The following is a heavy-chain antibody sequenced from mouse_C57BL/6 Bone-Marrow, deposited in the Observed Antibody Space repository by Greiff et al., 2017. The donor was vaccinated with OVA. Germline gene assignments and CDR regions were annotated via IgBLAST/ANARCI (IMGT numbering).Heavy chain of an antibody. V-gene: IGHV1-22*01. Sequence: EVQLQQSGPELVKPGASVKMSCKASGYTFTDYNMHWVKQSHGKSLEWIGYINPNNGGTSYNQKFKGKATLTVNKSSSTAYMELRSLTSEDSAVYYCAIYYGYVWFAYWGQGTLVTVSA. D-gene: IGHD2-2*01. CDR1: GYTFTDYN. CDR2: INPNNGGT. CDR3: AIYYGYVWFAY. J-gene: IGHJ3*01.